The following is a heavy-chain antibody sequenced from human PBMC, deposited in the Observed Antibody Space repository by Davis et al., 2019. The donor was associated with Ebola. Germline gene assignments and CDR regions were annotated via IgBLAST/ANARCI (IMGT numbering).Heavy chain of an antibody. V-gene: IGHV3-48*02. D-gene: IGHD3-10*01. CDR3: ARLNYYAHV. Sequence: GESLKISCAASGFIFNSRGMHWVHQAPGKGLEWVSYISSSSNTIYYADSVKGRFTISRDNAKNSLYLQMNSLRDEDTAMYYCARLNYYAHVWGQGTTVTVSS. CDR1: GFIFNSRG. CDR2: ISSSSNTI. J-gene: IGHJ6*02.